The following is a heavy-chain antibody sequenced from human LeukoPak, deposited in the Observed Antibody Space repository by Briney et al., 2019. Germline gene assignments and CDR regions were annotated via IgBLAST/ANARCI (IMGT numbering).Heavy chain of an antibody. J-gene: IGHJ6*02. D-gene: IGHD3-22*01. Sequence: SQTLSLTCAISGDSVSSNSVTWNWIRQSPSRGLEWLGRTFYRFKWHYDYAVSLNSRISINPDTSKNQFSLQLNSVTPEDTAVYYCARVFYYDSSGYAYYGVDVWGQGTTVTVSS. CDR3: ARVFYYDSSGYAYYGVDV. CDR1: GDSVSSNSVT. V-gene: IGHV6-1*01. CDR2: TFYRFKWHY.